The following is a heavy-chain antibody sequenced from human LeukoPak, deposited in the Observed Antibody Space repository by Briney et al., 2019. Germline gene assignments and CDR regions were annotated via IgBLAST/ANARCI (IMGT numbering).Heavy chain of an antibody. CDR3: ARARGYSGYPRLVYYFDY. V-gene: IGHV4-39*01. CDR1: GGSISSNVFY. D-gene: IGHD5-12*01. CDR2: IYYSGST. Sequence: SETLSLTCTVSGGSISSNVFYWGWIRQPPGKGLEWIGSIYYSGSTYYNPSLKSRVTISVDTSKNQFSLKLSSVTAADTAVYYCARARGYSGYPRLVYYFDYWGQGTLVTVSS. J-gene: IGHJ4*02.